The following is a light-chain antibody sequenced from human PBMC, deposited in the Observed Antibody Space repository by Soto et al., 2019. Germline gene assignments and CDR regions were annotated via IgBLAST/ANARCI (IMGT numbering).Light chain of an antibody. CDR3: SSYTITSTRL. CDR2: DVS. CDR1: SSDIGAFDL. J-gene: IGLJ1*01. V-gene: IGLV2-14*01. Sequence: QSVLTQPASVSGFPGQSITISCTGTSSDIGAFDLVSWFQQHPGMAPKVMIYDVSIRPSGVSNRFSGSKSGNTAARTIPGLRAEVESDYYCSSYTITSTRLFGTGTKVTVL.